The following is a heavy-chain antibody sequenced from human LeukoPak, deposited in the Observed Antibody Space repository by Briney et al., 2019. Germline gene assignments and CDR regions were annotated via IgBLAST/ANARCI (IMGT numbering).Heavy chain of an antibody. CDR1: GFTFSSYA. D-gene: IGHD3-10*01. CDR2: ISGSGGST. CDR3: AKSGVWFGELPADY. Sequence: PGGSLRLSCAASGFTFSSYAMSWVRQAPGKGLEWVSAISGSGGSTYYADSVKGRFTISRDNSKNTLYLQMNSLRAEDTAVYYRAKSGVWFGELPADYWGQGTLVTVSS. V-gene: IGHV3-23*01. J-gene: IGHJ4*02.